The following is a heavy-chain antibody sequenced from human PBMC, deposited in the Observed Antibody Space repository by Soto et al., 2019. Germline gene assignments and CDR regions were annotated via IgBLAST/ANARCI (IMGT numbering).Heavy chain of an antibody. Sequence: SETLSLTCTVSGDSISSCDYYWSWIRQPPGKGLEWIGCIYYSGGTNYNPSLKSRVTISVDTSKNQFSLKLSSVTAADTAVYYCARGAYDFWSGPTGNRAFDPWGQGTLVTVSS. CDR3: ARGAYDFWSGPTGNRAFDP. J-gene: IGHJ5*02. CDR1: GDSISSCDYY. V-gene: IGHV4-61*08. CDR2: IYYSGGT. D-gene: IGHD3-3*01.